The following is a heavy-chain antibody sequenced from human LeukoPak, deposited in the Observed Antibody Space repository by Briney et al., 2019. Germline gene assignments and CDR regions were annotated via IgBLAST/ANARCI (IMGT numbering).Heavy chain of an antibody. V-gene: IGHV3-21*01. CDR3: ARGATIFGVVYFDY. J-gene: IGHJ4*02. CDR2: ISSSSSYI. Sequence: PGGSLRLSCAASVFTFSSYSMNWVRQAPGKGLEWVSSISSSSSYIYYADSVKGRFTISRDNAKNSLYVQMNSLRAEDTAVYYCARGATIFGVVYFDYWGQGTLVTVS. D-gene: IGHD3-3*01. CDR1: VFTFSSYS.